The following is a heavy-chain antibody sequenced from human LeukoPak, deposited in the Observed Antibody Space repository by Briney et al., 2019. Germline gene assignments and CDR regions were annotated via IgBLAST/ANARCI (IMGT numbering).Heavy chain of an antibody. V-gene: IGHV3-23*01. CDR3: ARGTIAVAGTS. CDR1: GFTFSSYA. CDR2: ISGSGGST. D-gene: IGHD6-19*01. J-gene: IGHJ4*02. Sequence: GGSLRLSCAASGFTFSSYAMSWVRQAPGKGLEWVSAISGSGGSTYYADSVKGRFTISRDNSKNTLYLQMNGLRPEDTAVYYCARGTIAVAGTSWGQGTLVTVSS.